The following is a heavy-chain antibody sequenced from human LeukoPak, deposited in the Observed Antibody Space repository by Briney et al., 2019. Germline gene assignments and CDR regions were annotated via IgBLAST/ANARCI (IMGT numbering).Heavy chain of an antibody. D-gene: IGHD6-13*01. Sequence: SVKVSCKASGGTFSSYAISWVRQAPGQGLEWMGGIIPIFGTANYTQKFQGRVTITADESTSTAYMELSSLRSEDTAVYYCARGLAAAGTNYYYYYMDVWGKGTTVTVSS. J-gene: IGHJ6*03. V-gene: IGHV1-69*13. CDR2: IIPIFGTA. CDR3: ARGLAAAGTNYYYYYMDV. CDR1: GGTFSSYA.